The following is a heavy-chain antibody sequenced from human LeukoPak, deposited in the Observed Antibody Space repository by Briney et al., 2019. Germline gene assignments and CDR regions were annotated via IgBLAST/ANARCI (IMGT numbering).Heavy chain of an antibody. Sequence: SETLSLTCTVSGGSISSGSYYWSWIRQPAGKGLEWIGRIYTSGSTNYNPSLKSRVTISVDTSKNQFSLKLSSVTAADTAVYYCARDLGAYYDSRGYYFDYWGQETLVTVSS. V-gene: IGHV4-61*02. CDR2: IYTSGST. CDR1: GGSISSGSYY. J-gene: IGHJ4*02. CDR3: ARDLGAYYDSRGYYFDY. D-gene: IGHD3-22*01.